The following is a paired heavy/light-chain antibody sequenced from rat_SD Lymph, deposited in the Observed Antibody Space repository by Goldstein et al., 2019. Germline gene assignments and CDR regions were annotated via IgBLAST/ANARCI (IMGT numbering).Light chain of an antibody. CDR3: QQSKDYPRT. CDR1: QNVDNYGISY. Sequence: DIVLTQSPALAVSLEQRATISCKTSQNVDNYGISYMHWYQQKPGQQPKLLIYEGSNLASGIPARFSGSGSGTDFTLTIDPVEADDIATYYCQQSKDYPRTFGGGTKLELK. CDR2: EGS. V-gene: IGKV3S1*01. J-gene: IGKJ1*01.
Heavy chain of an antibody. Sequence: QVKLQQSGAELVKPGASVKLSCKTSGYTFSTSYMSWFKQIPGQSIEWIGMIYAGDGGTGYNQKFKGKATLTVDTSSSTAYMDLSSLTTEDSAVYFCARCPPSLGAPFDYWGQGVMVTVSS. J-gene: IGHJ2*01. CDR3: ARCPPSLGAPFDY. CDR1: GYTFSTSY. V-gene: IGHV1-25*01. CDR2: IYAGDGGT. D-gene: IGHD5-1*01.